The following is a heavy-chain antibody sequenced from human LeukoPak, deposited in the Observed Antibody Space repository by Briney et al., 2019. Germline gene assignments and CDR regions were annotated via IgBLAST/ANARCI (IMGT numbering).Heavy chain of an antibody. Sequence: PSETLSLTCTVSGVSISSYYWSWIRQPPGKGLEWIGYIYYSGSTNYNPSLKSRVTISVDTSKNQFSLKLSSVTAADTAVYYCASYAADTFDYWGQGTLVTVSS. CDR3: ASYAADTFDY. CDR2: IYYSGST. J-gene: IGHJ4*02. D-gene: IGHD6-13*01. CDR1: GVSISSYY. V-gene: IGHV4-59*01.